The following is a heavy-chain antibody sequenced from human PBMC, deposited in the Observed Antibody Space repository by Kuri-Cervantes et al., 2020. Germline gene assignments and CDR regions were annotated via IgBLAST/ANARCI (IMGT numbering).Heavy chain of an antibody. J-gene: IGHJ6*02. V-gene: IGHV4-61*02. CDR3: ASSPRYDFWSGYYKTQYGMDV. CDR1: GDSISSDRYY. Sequence: SETLSLTCTVSGDSISSDRYYWTWIRQPAGKGLEWIGRIYTSGSTNYNPSLKSRVTISADTSKNQISLKLSSVTAADTAVYYCASSPRYDFWSGYYKTQYGMDVWGQGTTVTVSS. CDR2: IYTSGST. D-gene: IGHD3-3*01.